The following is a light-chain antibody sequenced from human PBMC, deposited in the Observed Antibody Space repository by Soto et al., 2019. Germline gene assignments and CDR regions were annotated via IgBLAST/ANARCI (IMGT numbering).Light chain of an antibody. CDR2: GNN. J-gene: IGLJ3*02. CDR3: SSYTGSSTLGEM. V-gene: IGLV1-40*01. CDR1: GSNIGAGYD. Sequence: QSVLTQPPSVSGAPGQRVTISCTGSGSNIGAGYDVHWYQQLPGTAPKLLIYGNNNRPSGIPDRFSGSKSGTSASLAITGLQAGDEADYYCSSYTGSSTLGEMFGGGTKLTVL.